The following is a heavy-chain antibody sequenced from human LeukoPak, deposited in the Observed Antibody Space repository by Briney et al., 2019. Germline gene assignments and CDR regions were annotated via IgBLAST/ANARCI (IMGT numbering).Heavy chain of an antibody. CDR2: ISYDGSNK. D-gene: IGHD2-21*02. CDR1: GFTFSSYA. CDR3: ARDPCGGDCYFDY. V-gene: IGHV3-30-3*01. J-gene: IGHJ4*02. Sequence: GGSLRLSCAASGFTFSSYAMHWVRQAPGKGLEWVAVISYDGSNKYYADSVKGRFTISRDNSKNTLYLQMNSLTTEDTAVYYCARDPCGGDCYFDYWGQGTLVTVSS.